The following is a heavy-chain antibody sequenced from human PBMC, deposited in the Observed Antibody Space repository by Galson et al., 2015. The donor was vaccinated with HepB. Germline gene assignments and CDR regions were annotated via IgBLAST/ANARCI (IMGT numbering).Heavy chain of an antibody. D-gene: IGHD6-13*01. CDR3: SRDMIAAAGHYGMDV. V-gene: IGHV3-21*01. CDR2: ISSSSSYI. Sequence: SLRLSCAASGFTFSSYSMNWVRQAPGKGLEWVSSISSSSSYIYYADSVKGRFTISRDNAKNSLYLQMNSLRAEDTAVYYCSRDMIAAAGHYGMDVWGQGTTVTVSS. CDR1: GFTFSSYS. J-gene: IGHJ6*02.